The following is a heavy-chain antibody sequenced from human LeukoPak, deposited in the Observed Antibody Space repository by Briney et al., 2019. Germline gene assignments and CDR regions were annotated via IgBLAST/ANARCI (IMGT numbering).Heavy chain of an antibody. D-gene: IGHD3-3*01. J-gene: IGHJ6*02. CDR2: ISYDGSNK. CDR1: GFTFSSYA. CDR3: ARGYYDFWSGYYISYYGMDV. Sequence: TEGSLRLSCAASGFTFSSYAMHWVRQAPGKGLEWVAVISYDGSNKYYADSVKGRFTISRDNSKNTLYLQMNSLRAEDTAVYYCARGYYDFWSGYYISYYGMDVWGQGTTVTVSS. V-gene: IGHV3-30-3*01.